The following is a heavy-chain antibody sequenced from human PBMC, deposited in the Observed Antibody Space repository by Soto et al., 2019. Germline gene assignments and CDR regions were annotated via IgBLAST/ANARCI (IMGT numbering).Heavy chain of an antibody. CDR2: INQSGSI. Sequence: QVQLQQWGAGLLKPSETLSLTCAVYGGLISGYYWNWIRQPPGKGLEGIGEINQSGSINYNPSLKSRVTISVDTSKNQFSLNLSSVTAADTAVYYCARGWGRLFDYWGQGSLVTVSS. J-gene: IGHJ4*02. D-gene: IGHD7-27*01. V-gene: IGHV4-34*01. CDR3: ARGWGRLFDY. CDR1: GGLISGYY.